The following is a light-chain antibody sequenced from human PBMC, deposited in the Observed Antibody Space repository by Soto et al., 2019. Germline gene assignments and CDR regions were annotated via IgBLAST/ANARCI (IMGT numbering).Light chain of an antibody. CDR2: GAS. V-gene: IGKV3-20*01. CDR1: QRVSSNY. Sequence: EIVLTQSPGTLSLSPGDTATLSCRASQRVSSNYLAWYQQKPGQAPRLLIYGASSRPTGIPDRFSGSGSGTDFTLTVSRLEPEDFAIYFCQQYGGPLPITFGQGTRLEIK. CDR3: QQYGGPLPIT. J-gene: IGKJ5*01.